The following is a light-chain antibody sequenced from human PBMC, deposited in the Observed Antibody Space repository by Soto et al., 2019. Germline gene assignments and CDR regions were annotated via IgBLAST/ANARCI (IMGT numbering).Light chain of an antibody. V-gene: IGKV3-15*01. CDR2: GSS. J-gene: IGKJ2*01. CDR1: QTISTN. CDR3: QQYNNWPPYT. Sequence: EIVMTQSPATLSVSPGERATLSCRASQTISTNLAWYQQKPGQAPRLLIYGSSTRATGVPARFSGSGSGTDFTLTISSLQPEDFALYYCQQYNNWPPYTFGQGTKLEMK.